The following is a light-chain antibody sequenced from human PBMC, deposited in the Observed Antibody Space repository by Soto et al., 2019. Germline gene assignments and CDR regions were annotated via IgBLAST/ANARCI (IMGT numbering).Light chain of an antibody. CDR2: RVT. J-gene: IGLJ1*01. Sequence: QSALTPPPSVSGSPGQSVTISCTGTSSDIAKYNRVSWYQLPPGTAPKLMIYRVTNPPSGVPDRFSGSKSANTASLTISGLQAEDGANYHCASYTTSDTYVFGTGTKLTVL. V-gene: IGLV2-18*02. CDR3: ASYTTSDTYV. CDR1: SSDIAKYNR.